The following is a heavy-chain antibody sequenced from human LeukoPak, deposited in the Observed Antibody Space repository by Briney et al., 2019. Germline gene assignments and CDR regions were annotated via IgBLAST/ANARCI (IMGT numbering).Heavy chain of an antibody. CDR3: AGQYSSSWFTGSWFDP. D-gene: IGHD6-13*01. J-gene: IGHJ5*02. Sequence: PSETLSLTCTVSGGSISSYYWSWIRQPPGKGLEWIGYIYYSGSTNYNPSLKSRVTISVDTSKNQFSLKLSSATAADTAVYYCAGQYSSSWFTGSWFDPWGQGTLVTVSS. CDR1: GGSISSYY. V-gene: IGHV4-59*01. CDR2: IYYSGST.